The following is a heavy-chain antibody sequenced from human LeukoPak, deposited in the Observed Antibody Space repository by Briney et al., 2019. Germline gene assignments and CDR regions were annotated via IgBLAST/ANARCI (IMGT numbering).Heavy chain of an antibody. D-gene: IGHD4-17*01. J-gene: IGHJ5*02. CDR1: GFTFSSYA. CDR2: ISGSGGST. CDR3: AKERYGDYVVLPNWFDP. V-gene: IGHV3-23*01. Sequence: PGGSLRLSCAASGFTFSSYAMSWVRQAPGKGLEWVSAISGSGGSTYYADSVKGRFTISRDNSKNTLYLQMNSLRAEDTAVYYCAKERYGDYVVLPNWFDPWGQGTLVTVSS.